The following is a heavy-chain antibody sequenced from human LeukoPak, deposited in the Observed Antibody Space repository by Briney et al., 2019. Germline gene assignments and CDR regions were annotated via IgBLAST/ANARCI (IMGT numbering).Heavy chain of an antibody. CDR3: AKRGLVGSSGFKNNWFDP. D-gene: IGHD3-22*01. J-gene: IGHJ5*02. CDR1: GFTFSSYA. Sequence: GGSLRLSCAASGFTFSSYAMSWVRQAPGKGLEWVPAVSGSGGTTYYADSVKGRFTISRDNSKDTLYLQVNSLRAEDTAVYYCAKRGLVGSSGFKNNWFDPWGQGTLVTVSS. V-gene: IGHV3-23*01. CDR2: VSGSGGTT.